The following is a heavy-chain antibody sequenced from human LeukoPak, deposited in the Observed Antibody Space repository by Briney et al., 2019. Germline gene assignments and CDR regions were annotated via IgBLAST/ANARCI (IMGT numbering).Heavy chain of an antibody. D-gene: IGHD4-17*01. V-gene: IGHV4-59*01. CDR1: GGSISSYY. CDR3: ARSQGADYGEIWFDP. CDR2: IYYSGST. Sequence: SETLSLTCTVSGGSISSYYWSWLRQPPGKGLEWIGYIYYSGSTNYNPSLKSRVTISVDTSKNQFSLKLSSVTAADTAVYYCARSQGADYGEIWFDPWGQGTLVTVSS. J-gene: IGHJ5*02.